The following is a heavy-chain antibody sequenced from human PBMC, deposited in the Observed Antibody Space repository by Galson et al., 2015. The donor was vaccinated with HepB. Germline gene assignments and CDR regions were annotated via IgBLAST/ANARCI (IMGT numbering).Heavy chain of an antibody. J-gene: IGHJ6*02. V-gene: IGHV1-2*06. CDR3: ARVKVMVRGYWSSMDV. Sequence: SVKVSCKASGYTFTGYYMHWVRQAPGQGLEWMGRINPNSGGTNYAQKFQGRVTMTRDTSISTAYMELSRLRSDDTAVYYCARVKVMVRGYWSSMDVWGQGTTVTVSS. CDR1: GYTFTGYY. CDR2: INPNSGGT. D-gene: IGHD3-10*01.